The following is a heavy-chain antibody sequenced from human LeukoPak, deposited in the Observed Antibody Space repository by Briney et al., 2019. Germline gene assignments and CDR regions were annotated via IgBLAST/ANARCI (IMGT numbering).Heavy chain of an antibody. Sequence: GGSQRLSCAASGFTFRIYSMNWVRQAPGRGLEWVSYIESTSSPIYYVDSVKGRFTMSRDNAKNSLFLQMNNLRVEDTAIYYCARATRNGYDYWGQGTLVTVSS. D-gene: IGHD5-24*01. CDR2: IESTSSPI. CDR1: GFTFRIYS. J-gene: IGHJ4*02. CDR3: ARATRNGYDY. V-gene: IGHV3-48*04.